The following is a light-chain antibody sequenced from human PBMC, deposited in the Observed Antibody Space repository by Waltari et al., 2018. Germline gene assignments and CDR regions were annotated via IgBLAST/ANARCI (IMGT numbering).Light chain of an antibody. Sequence: QSVLTQPPSVSAAPGQKVTISCSGSSSNIGRNYVSWYQQLPGPATKPLTYDNKRRPLGIPDRFSGSKSGPSATLGIPGLQTGDEADYYCGAWDNSLDIVVCGGGTKLTVL. V-gene: IGLV1-51*01. J-gene: IGLJ2*01. CDR1: SSNIGRNY. CDR2: DNK. CDR3: GAWDNSLDIVV.